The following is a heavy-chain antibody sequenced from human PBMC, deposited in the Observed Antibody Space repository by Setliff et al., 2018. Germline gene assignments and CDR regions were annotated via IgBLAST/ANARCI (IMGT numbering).Heavy chain of an antibody. CDR3: ARVSRSYGLPLDY. CDR2: ISSSGSTI. Sequence: GGSLRLSCAASGFTFSDYYMSWIRQPPGKGLEWVSYISSSGSTIYYADSVKGRFTISRDNAKNSLYLQMNSLRAEDTAVYYCARVSRSYGLPLDYWGQGTLVTVSS. V-gene: IGHV3-11*04. D-gene: IGHD5-18*01. J-gene: IGHJ4*02. CDR1: GFTFSDYY.